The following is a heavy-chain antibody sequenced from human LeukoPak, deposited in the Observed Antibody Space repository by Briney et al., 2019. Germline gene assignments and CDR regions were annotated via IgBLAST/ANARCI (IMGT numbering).Heavy chain of an antibody. CDR2: IYYIGSP. J-gene: IGHJ4*02. CDR3: ARQLYYYDSSGYDY. CDR1: GGSISSYY. V-gene: IGHV4-59*01. D-gene: IGHD3-22*01. Sequence: SETLSLTCTVSGGSISSYYWSWIRQPPGKGLEWVGYIYYIGSPNYNPSLKSRVTISVDTSKNQFSLKLSSVTAADTAVYYCARQLYYYDSSGYDYWGQGTLVTVSS.